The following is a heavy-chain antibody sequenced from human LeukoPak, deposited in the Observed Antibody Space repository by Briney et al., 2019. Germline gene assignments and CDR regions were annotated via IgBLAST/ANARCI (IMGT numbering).Heavy chain of an antibody. V-gene: IGHV3-21*01. D-gene: IGHD1-26*01. CDR3: ARDQGAIVGATDY. Sequence: PGGSLRLSRAASGFTFSSYSMNWVRQAPGKGLEWVSSISSSSSYIYYADSVKGRFTISRDNAKNSLYLQMNSLRAEDTAVYYCARDQGAIVGATDYWGQGTLVTVSS. CDR1: GFTFSSYS. CDR2: ISSSSSYI. J-gene: IGHJ4*02.